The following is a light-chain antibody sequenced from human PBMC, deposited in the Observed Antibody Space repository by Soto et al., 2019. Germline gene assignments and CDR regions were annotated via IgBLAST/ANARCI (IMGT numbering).Light chain of an antibody. CDR3: QQRSAWPFT. CDR1: QSVSTSS. V-gene: IGKV3D-20*02. J-gene: IGKJ4*01. CDR2: GIS. Sequence: EIVLTQSPGTLSVSPGERVTLSCRASQSVSTSSLAWYQHKPGQAPRLLIFGISTRATGIPARCRGSGSGTDFTLTITRLEHEDFALYYCQQRSAWPFTFGGGTSVLIK.